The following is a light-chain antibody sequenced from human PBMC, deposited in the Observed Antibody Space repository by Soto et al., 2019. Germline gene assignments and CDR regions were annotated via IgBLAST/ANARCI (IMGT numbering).Light chain of an antibody. J-gene: IGLJ2*01. Sequence: QSALTQPASVSGSPGQSITISCTGTSSDVGDYNYVSWYQQHPGKAPKLMIYEVSNRPSGVSNRFSGSKSGNTASLTISGLQAEDEADYYCSSYRRSSTLVFGGGTKLTVL. CDR3: SSYRRSSTLV. V-gene: IGLV2-14*01. CDR2: EVS. CDR1: SSDVGDYNY.